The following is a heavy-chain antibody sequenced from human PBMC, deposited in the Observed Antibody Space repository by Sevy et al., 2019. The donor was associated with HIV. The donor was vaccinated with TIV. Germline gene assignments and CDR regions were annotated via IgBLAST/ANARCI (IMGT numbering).Heavy chain of an antibody. CDR2: VYHSGTT. J-gene: IGHJ2*01. CDR1: GASITSYY. CDR3: ARVRRRPPVVDSNWYFDV. Sequence: SETLSLTCAVSGASITSYYWNWIRQSPGKGLEWIAYVYHSGTTSYNPSLKSRVSISLDTSRKQFSLTLYPVTATDTAIYYCARVRRRPPVVDSNWYFDVWGRGTLVTVSS. D-gene: IGHD3-22*01. V-gene: IGHV4-59*12.